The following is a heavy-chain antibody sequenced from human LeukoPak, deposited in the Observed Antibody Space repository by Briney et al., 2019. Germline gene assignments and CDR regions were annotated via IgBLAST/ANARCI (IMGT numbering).Heavy chain of an antibody. J-gene: IGHJ4*02. CDR3: TRGKHETVFDY. CDR2: INHSGST. Sequence: PSETLSLTCTVYGGSFSGYCWSWIRQPPGKGLEWIGEINHSGSTNYNPSLKSRVTISVDTSKNQFSLKLSSVTAADTAVYYCTRGKHETVFDYWGQGTLVTVSS. V-gene: IGHV4-34*01. CDR1: GGSFSGYC. D-gene: IGHD2-21*02.